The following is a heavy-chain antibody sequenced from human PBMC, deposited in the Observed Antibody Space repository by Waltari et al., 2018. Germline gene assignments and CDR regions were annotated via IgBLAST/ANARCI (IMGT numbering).Heavy chain of an antibody. J-gene: IGHJ6*02. D-gene: IGHD4-17*01. Sequence: EVQLVESGGGLVKPGGSLRLSCAASGFTFSSYSMNWVRQAPGKGLEWVSSISSSSSSTNSAASVKGRFTNSKDNAKNSLYLQMNSLRAEDTAVYYCARDRKYDYGDYGGRGNYYYYGMDVWGQGTTVTVSS. CDR3: ARDRKYDYGDYGGRGNYYYYGMDV. V-gene: IGHV3-21*01. CDR1: GFTFSSYS. CDR2: ISSSSSST.